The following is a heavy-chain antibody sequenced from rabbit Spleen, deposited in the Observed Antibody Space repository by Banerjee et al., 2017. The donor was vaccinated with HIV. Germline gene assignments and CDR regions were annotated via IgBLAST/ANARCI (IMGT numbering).Heavy chain of an antibody. D-gene: IGHD1-1*01. V-gene: IGHV1S45*01. CDR2: INASTSKP. CDR1: GFSFSDRDV. CDR3: ARDLVGVIGWNFFL. J-gene: IGHJ4*01. Sequence: EQLEESGGGLVKPEGSLTLTCKASGFSFSDRDVMCWVRQAPGKGLEWIACINASTSKPVYAAWASGRFPISRTSSTTVALRMTSLTAADRATYFCARDLVGVIGWNFFLWGQGTLVTVS.